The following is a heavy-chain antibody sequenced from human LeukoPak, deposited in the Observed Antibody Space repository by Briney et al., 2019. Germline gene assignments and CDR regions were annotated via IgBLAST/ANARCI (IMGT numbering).Heavy chain of an antibody. CDR1: GVSISSSNSY. CDR2: IYYSGNT. D-gene: IGHD4-17*01. J-gene: IGHJ4*02. CDR3: ASDPRGEGYDY. Sequence: SETLSLTCTVSGVSISSSNSYWGWIRQPPGKGLEWIGSIYYSGNTYYNASLKSQVSISIDTSKNQFSLRLSSVTAADTAVYYCASDPRGEGYDYWGQGTLVTVSS. V-gene: IGHV4-39*07.